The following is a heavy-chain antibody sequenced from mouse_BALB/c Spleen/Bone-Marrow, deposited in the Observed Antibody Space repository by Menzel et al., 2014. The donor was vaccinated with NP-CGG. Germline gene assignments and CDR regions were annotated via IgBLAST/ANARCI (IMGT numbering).Heavy chain of an antibody. D-gene: IGHD2-2*01. CDR3: ARYGYDVGGALDY. CDR2: ISNGGSTT. J-gene: IGHJ4*01. Sequence: EVKLQESGGGLVQPGGSLKLSCAASGFTFSYYTMSWVRQTPEKRLEWDAYISNGGSTTYHPDTVKGRFTISRDNAKNTLYLQMSSLKSEDTAMYYCARYGYDVGGALDYWGQGTSFTGSS. CDR1: GFTFSYYT. V-gene: IGHV5-12-2*01.